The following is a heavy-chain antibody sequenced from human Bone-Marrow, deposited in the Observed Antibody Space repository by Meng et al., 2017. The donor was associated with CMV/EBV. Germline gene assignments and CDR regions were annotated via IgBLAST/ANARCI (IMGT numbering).Heavy chain of an antibody. CDR1: GFTFSSYW. CDR3: ARGYGSGSYRGY. Sequence: LSLTCAASGFTFSSYWMHWVRQAPGKGLVWVSRINTDGSGTTYADSVKGRFTISRDNAKDTLYLQMNSLRAEDTAVYFCARGYGSGSYRGYWGQGTLVTVSS. D-gene: IGHD3-10*01. CDR2: INTDGSGT. V-gene: IGHV3-74*01. J-gene: IGHJ4*02.